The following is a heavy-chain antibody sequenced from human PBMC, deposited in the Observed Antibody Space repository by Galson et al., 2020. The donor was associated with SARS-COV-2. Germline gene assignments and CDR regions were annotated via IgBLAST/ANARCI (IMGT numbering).Heavy chain of an antibody. Sequence: SETLSLTCTVSGDSISSDDFYWSWIRQTPGTGLEWIGDIHSSGNTYYNPSLMSRGTISVDTSKNQFSLRLSSVTAADTAVYFCARTSSTATREYYFDYWGLGTLVSVSS. CDR2: IHSSGNT. J-gene: IGHJ4*02. V-gene: IGHV4-30-4*01. D-gene: IGHD4-17*01. CDR3: ARTSSTATREYYFDY. CDR1: GDSISSDDFY.